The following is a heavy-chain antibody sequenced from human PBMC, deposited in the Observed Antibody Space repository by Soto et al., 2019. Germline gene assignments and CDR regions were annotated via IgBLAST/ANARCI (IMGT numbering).Heavy chain of an antibody. D-gene: IGHD3-22*01. J-gene: IGHJ4*02. CDR1: GYSFTSYW. V-gene: IGHV5-51*01. CDR2: IYPGDSDT. Sequence: GESLKISCKGSGYSFTSYWIGWVRQMPGKGLELMGIIYPGDSDTRYSPSFQGQATISADKSISTAYLQWSSLKASDTAMYFCARHGKQSYYDSGFFDYWAQGTLVTVSS. CDR3: ARHGKQSYYDSGFFDY.